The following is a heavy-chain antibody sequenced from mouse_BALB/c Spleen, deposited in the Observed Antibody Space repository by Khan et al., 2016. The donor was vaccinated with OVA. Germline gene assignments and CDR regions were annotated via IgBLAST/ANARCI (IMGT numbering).Heavy chain of an antibody. V-gene: IGHV3-6*02. J-gene: IGHJ1*01. CDR2: ISYDGSN. D-gene: IGHD1-3*01. CDR1: GYSITSAYC. CDR3: VEGGGVVPYWYIAV. Sequence: LEESGPGLVKPSQSLSLTCSVTGYSITSAYCWYWIRQFPGDKLEWMGYISYDGSNNYNPFLTSRISIPRDTSKNQSFLKLNSVTSEDTATYYCVEGGGVVPYWYIAVWGAGTTVTVTS.